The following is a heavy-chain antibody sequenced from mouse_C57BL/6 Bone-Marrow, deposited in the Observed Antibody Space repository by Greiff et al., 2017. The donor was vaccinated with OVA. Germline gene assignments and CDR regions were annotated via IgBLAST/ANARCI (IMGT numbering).Heavy chain of an antibody. D-gene: IGHD4-1*01. Sequence: QVQLQQSGAELVKPGASVKISCKASGYAFSSYWMNWVKQRPGKGLEWIGQIYPGDGDTNYNGKFKGKATLTADKSSSTAYMQLSSLTAEDSAVYFCARRKRNWFYAMDYWGQGTSVTVSS. J-gene: IGHJ4*01. V-gene: IGHV1-80*01. CDR1: GYAFSSYW. CDR2: IYPGDGDT. CDR3: ARRKRNWFYAMDY.